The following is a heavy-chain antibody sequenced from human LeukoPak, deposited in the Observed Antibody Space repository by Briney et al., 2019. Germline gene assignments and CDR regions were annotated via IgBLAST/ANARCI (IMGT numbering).Heavy chain of an antibody. J-gene: IGHJ5*02. V-gene: IGHV1-69*04. CDR1: GGTFSSYA. D-gene: IGHD3-22*01. CDR2: IIPILGIA. Sequence: SVKVSCKASGGTFSSYAISWVRQAPGQGLEWMGRIIPILGIANYAQKFQGRVTITADKPTSTAYMELSSLRSEDTAVYYCARTHEAHSSGYYSGYNWFDPWGQGTLVTVSS. CDR3: ARTHEAHSSGYYSGYNWFDP.